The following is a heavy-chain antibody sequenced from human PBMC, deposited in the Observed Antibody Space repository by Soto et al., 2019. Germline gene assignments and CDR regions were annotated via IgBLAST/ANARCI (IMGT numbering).Heavy chain of an antibody. J-gene: IGHJ4*02. CDR1: GFTFSNAW. D-gene: IGHD3-16*01. V-gene: IGHV3-15*01. CDR2: IKSKTDGGTT. Sequence: GESLKISCAASGFTFSNAWMSWVRQAPGKGLEWVGRIKSKTDGGTTDYAAPVKGRFTISRDDSKNTLYLQMNSLKTEDTAVYYCLGTKAGYYFDYWGQGTLVTVSS. CDR3: LGTKAGYYFDY.